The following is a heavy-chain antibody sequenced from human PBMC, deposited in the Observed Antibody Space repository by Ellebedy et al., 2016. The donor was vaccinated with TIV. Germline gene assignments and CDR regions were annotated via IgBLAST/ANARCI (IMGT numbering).Heavy chain of an antibody. J-gene: IGHJ4*02. CDR2: VSSTSRTI. V-gene: IGHV3-48*04. CDR3: VRDLHDYGIDY. CDR1: GFTFSSYT. Sequence: GGSLRLSCAASGFTFSSYTMNWVRQAPGKGLEWVSYVSSTSRTIYYADSVKDRFTISRDNAKNSLYLHMNSLRVEDTAVYFCVRDLHDYGIDYWGQGTLVTVSS. D-gene: IGHD3-16*01.